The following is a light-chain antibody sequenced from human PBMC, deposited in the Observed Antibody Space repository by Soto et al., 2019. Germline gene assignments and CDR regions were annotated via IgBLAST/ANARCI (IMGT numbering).Light chain of an antibody. CDR3: QQSFSTPT. CDR2: AAS. J-gene: IGKJ5*01. V-gene: IGKV1-39*01. CDR1: QPISTY. Sequence: DIQMTQSPSSLSASEGDRVIITCRASQPISTYLNWFQQKPGKAPKLLIYAASTLQSGVPSRFSGSGSGTDFTLTISSLQPEDFATYYCQQSFSTPTFGQGTRLEIK.